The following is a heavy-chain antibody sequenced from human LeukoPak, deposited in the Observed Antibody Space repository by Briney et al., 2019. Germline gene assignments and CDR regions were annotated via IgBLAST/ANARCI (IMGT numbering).Heavy chain of an antibody. V-gene: IGHV4-34*01. CDR2: INHSGST. J-gene: IGHJ4*02. CDR3: ARRLRNYGSGSRPRPFDY. Sequence: SETLSLTCAVYGGSFSGYYWSWIRQPPGKGLEWIGEINHSGSTNYNPSLKSRVTISVDTSKNQFSLKLSSVTAADTAVYYCARRLRNYGSGSRPRPFDYWGQGTLVTVSS. CDR1: GGSFSGYY. D-gene: IGHD3-10*01.